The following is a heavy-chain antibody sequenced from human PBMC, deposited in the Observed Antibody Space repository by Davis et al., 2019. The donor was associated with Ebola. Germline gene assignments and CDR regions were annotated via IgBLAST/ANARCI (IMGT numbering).Heavy chain of an antibody. V-gene: IGHV3-11*01. CDR2: ISSSGSTI. J-gene: IGHJ6*02. CDR1: GFTFSDYY. Sequence: GGSLRLSCAASGFTFSDYYMSWIRQAPGKGLEWVSYISSSGSTIYYADSVKGRFTISRDNAKNSLYLQMNSLRAEDTAVYYCARGARVMAYYYYGMDVWGQGTTVTVSS. CDR3: ARGARVMAYYYYGMDV. D-gene: IGHD3-16*01.